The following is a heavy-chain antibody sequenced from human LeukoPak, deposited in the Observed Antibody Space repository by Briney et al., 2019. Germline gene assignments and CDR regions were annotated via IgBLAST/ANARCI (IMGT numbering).Heavy chain of an antibody. CDR2: IKYDESEK. V-gene: IGHV3-7*01. D-gene: IGHD2-2*01. CDR1: GFTFRSYW. Sequence: GGSLRLSCVASGFTFRSYWMNWVRQAPGKGLEWVASIKYDESEKYSVEGRFTISRDNAKNTLYLQMDSLRAEDTAVYSCARGYCSSTACPPCDYWGQGTLVTVSS. CDR3: ARGYCSSTACPPCDY. J-gene: IGHJ4*02.